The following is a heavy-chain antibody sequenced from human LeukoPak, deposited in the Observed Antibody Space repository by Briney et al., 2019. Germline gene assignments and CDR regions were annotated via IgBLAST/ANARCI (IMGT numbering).Heavy chain of an antibody. CDR3: ARLLVYGGGGEAFDY. CDR2: IKQDGSEK. CDR1: GFTFSRYW. Sequence: PGGSLRLSCAASGFTFSRYWMSWVRQAPGKGLEWVVNIKQDGSEKYYVDSVNGRFTISRDNAKNSLYLQMNSLRAEDTAVYYCARLLVYGGGGEAFDYWGQGTLVTVSS. V-gene: IGHV3-7*01. D-gene: IGHD1-26*01. J-gene: IGHJ4*02.